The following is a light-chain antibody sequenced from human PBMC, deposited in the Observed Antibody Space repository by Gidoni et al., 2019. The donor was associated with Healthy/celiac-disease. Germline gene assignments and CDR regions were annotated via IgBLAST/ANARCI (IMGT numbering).Light chain of an antibody. V-gene: IGKV3-20*01. J-gene: IGKJ4*01. CDR2: GAS. CDR3: QQYGSSP. Sequence: IVLTQSPGTLSLSPGESATLSCRASQSVSSSYLAWYQQKLGQAPRLLIYGASSRAPGIPDRFSSSGSGTGCTLTISRLEPEDFAVYYCQQYGSSPFGGGTKVEIK. CDR1: QSVSSSY.